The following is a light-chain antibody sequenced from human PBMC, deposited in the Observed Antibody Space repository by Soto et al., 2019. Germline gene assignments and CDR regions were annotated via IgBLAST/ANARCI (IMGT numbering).Light chain of an antibody. CDR3: QQYGSSPFT. Sequence: EIVLTQSPGTLSLSPGERATLSCRASQSVSSSYLAWYQHKAGQAPRLLIYGASSRATGIPDRFSGSGSGTDFTLTISRLEPEDFAVYYCQQYGSSPFTFGPGTKVDIK. V-gene: IGKV3-20*01. CDR1: QSVSSSY. J-gene: IGKJ3*01. CDR2: GAS.